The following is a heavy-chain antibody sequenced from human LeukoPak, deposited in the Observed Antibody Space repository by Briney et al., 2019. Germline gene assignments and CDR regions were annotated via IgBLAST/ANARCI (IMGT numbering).Heavy chain of an antibody. CDR2: INHSGNT. CDR1: GGSFSGYY. CDR3: ARKPIASNAWYYFDY. D-gene: IGHD1-26*01. V-gene: IGHV4-34*01. Sequence: SETLSLTCAVYGGSFSGYYWSWIRQPPGKGLEWIGEINHSGNTNHNPSLKSRVTISVDTSKTQFSLKLSSVTAADTAVYYCARKPIASNAWYYFDYWGRGTLVTVSS. J-gene: IGHJ4*02.